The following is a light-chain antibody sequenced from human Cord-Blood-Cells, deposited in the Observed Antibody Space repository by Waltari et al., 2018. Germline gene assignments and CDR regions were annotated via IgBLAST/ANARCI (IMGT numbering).Light chain of an antibody. Sequence: SSDLTQPPPVSVSPGPSARITCSGDALPKQSAYCYQQKPGQAPVLVIYKDSERPSGIPERFSGSSSGTTVTLTISGVQAEDEADYYCQSADSSGTYVVFGGGTKLTVL. CDR1: ALPKQS. CDR3: QSADSSGTYVV. J-gene: IGLJ2*01. V-gene: IGLV3-25*03. CDR2: KDS.